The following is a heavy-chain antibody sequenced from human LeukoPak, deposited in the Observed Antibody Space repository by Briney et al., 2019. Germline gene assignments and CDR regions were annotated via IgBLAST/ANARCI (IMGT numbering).Heavy chain of an antibody. D-gene: IGHD6-13*01. CDR3: ARMSSSWYSTSYDY. Sequence: ASVKVSCNASGYTFTSYDINWVRQATGQGLEWMGWMNPNSGNTGYAQKFQGGVTMTRNTSISTAYMELSSLRSEDTAVYYCARMSSSWYSTSYDYWGQGTLVTVSS. V-gene: IGHV1-8*01. CDR2: MNPNSGNT. J-gene: IGHJ4*02. CDR1: GYTFTSYD.